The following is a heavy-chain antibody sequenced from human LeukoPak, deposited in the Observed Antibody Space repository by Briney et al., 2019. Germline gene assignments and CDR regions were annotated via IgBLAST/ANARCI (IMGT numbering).Heavy chain of an antibody. CDR1: GFTFSSYS. CDR2: IYYSGST. CDR3: ARHLSGDYAWFDP. Sequence: PGGSLRLSCAASGFTFSSYSMNWVRQPPGKALEWIGYIYYSGSTNYNPSLKSRVTISVDTSKNQFSLKLSSVTAADTAMYYCARHLSGDYAWFDPWGQGTLVTVSS. D-gene: IGHD4-17*01. J-gene: IGHJ5*02. V-gene: IGHV4-59*08.